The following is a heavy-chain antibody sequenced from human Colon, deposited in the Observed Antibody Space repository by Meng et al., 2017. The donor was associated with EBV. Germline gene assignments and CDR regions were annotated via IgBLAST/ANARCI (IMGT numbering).Heavy chain of an antibody. J-gene: IGHJ1*01. V-gene: IGHV4-4*02. Sequence: GAGPGRGKASAALSLTRACSGYPITNQNWWAWGRQPPGEGVGVVGEIPHRGSSAYNPSLKSRVSMSIDKSKNQFSLKLTSVTAADTAVYHCLRGSGGSVWGQGTLVTVSS. CDR2: IPHRGSS. CDR3: LRGSGGSV. D-gene: IGHD3-10*01. CDR1: GYPITNQNW.